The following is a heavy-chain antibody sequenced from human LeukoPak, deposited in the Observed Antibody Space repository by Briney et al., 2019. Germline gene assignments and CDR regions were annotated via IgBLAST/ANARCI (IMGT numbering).Heavy chain of an antibody. CDR1: GYTFTGHY. V-gene: IGHV1-2*02. CDR2: INPDSGGT. J-gene: IGHJ4*02. D-gene: IGHD6-13*01. Sequence: AASVKVSCKASGYTFTGHYMHWVRQAPGQGLEWMRWINPDSGGTNYAQKFRGRVTMTRDTSISTAYMELTRLRSDDTAVYYCAKPLPTAGIPFDYWGQGTLVTVSS. CDR3: AKPLPTAGIPFDY.